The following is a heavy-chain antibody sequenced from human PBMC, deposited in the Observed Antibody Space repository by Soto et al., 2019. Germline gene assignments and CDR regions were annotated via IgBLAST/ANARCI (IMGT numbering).Heavy chain of an antibody. V-gene: IGHV2-5*02. J-gene: IGHJ4*02. CDR2: IYWDDDK. Sequence: QITLKESGPTLVKPTQTLTLTCTFSGFSLSSTRMAVGWIRQPPGKALEWLALIYWDDDKRYSPFLKSRLTSPKDTSKTPGVLTMSNMDPVDTARYYCAHIVVAGLGYYFDYWGQGTLVTVSS. CDR3: AHIVVAGLGYYFDY. D-gene: IGHD6-19*01. CDR1: GFSLSSTRMA.